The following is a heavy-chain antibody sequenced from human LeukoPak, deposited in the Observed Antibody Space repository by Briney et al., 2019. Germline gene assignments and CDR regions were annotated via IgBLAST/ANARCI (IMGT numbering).Heavy chain of an antibody. CDR1: GFTFSSYS. Sequence: GGSLRLSCAASGFTFSSYSMNWVRQAPGKGLEWVSYISSSSSTIYYADSVKGRFTISRDNAKNSLYLQMNSLRAEDTAVYYCARDRERHWRSYYFDYWGQGTLVTVSS. CDR2: ISSSSSTI. CDR3: ARDRERHWRSYYFDY. V-gene: IGHV3-48*01. J-gene: IGHJ4*02. D-gene: IGHD1-1*01.